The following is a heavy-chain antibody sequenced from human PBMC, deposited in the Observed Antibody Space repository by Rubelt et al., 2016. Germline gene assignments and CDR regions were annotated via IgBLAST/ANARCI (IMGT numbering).Heavy chain of an antibody. J-gene: IGHJ4*02. Sequence: QVQLVQSGAEVKKPGASVKVSCKASGYTFTSYAISWVRQAPGQGLEWMGGIIPIFGTATYAQKFQGRVTIIADESTSPSYMELSSLRSEDTAVYYCARRQQLGPFDYWGQGTLVTVSS. D-gene: IGHD6-13*01. V-gene: IGHV1-69*13. CDR2: IIPIFGTA. CDR1: GYTFTSYA. CDR3: ARRQQLGPFDY.